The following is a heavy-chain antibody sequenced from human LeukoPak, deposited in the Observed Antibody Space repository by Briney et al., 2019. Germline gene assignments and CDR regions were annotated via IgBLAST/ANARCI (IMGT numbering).Heavy chain of an antibody. D-gene: IGHD5-18*01. CDR2: NRNKANSYTT. CDR1: GFTFRDHY. J-gene: IGHJ6*03. Sequence: PGGSLRLSCAASGFTFRDHYMDWVRQAPGKGLEWVGRNRNKANSYTTEYAASVKGRFTISRDDSKNSLYLQMNSLQTEDTAVYYCARDRYSYGSEHYSYYYMDVWGKGTTVTVSS. CDR3: ARDRYSYGSEHYSYYYMDV. V-gene: IGHV3-72*01.